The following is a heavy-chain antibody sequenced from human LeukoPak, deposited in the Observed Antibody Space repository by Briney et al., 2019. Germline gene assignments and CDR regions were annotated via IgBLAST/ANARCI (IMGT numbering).Heavy chain of an antibody. J-gene: IGHJ4*02. D-gene: IGHD4-11*01. V-gene: IGHV3-53*01. CDR2: IYSGGSP. CDR3: ARVVDHDYSDYYLDY. Sequence: GGSLRLSCAASGFTVSSNDMSWVRQAPGKGPEWVSVIYSGGSPYYADSVKGRFTISRDNSKNTLYLQMNSLRAEDTAVYYCARVVDHDYSDYYLDYWGQGTLVTVSS. CDR1: GFTVSSND.